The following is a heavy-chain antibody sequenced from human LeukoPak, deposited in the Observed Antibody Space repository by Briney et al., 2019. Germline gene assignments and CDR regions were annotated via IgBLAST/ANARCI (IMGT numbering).Heavy chain of an antibody. CDR3: ARDSSPAALPYMDA. J-gene: IGHJ6*03. CDR2: IYHSGSA. CDR1: PYSISSGYY. Sequence: SETLSLTCAVSPYSISSGYYWGWIRQPPGKGLEWIGSIYHSGSAYYNPSLKSRVTISLDTSKNQFSLRVTSVTAADRALYFCARDSSPAALPYMDAWGKGTTVTVSS. V-gene: IGHV4-38-2*02. D-gene: IGHD2-2*01.